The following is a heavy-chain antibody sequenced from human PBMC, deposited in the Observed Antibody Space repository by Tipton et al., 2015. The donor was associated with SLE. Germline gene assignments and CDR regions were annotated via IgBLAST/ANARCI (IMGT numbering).Heavy chain of an antibody. J-gene: IGHJ4*02. CDR3: AKEYTSGWSEIDY. CDR1: GFMFSNYW. CDR2: MKQDASEI. D-gene: IGHD6-19*01. V-gene: IGHV3-7*03. Sequence: SLRLSCAASGFMFSNYWMSWVRQAPGKGLEWVANMKQDASEIYYVDSVKGRFTISRDNSKNSLYLQMNSLKTEDTALYYCAKEYTSGWSEIDYWGQGTLVTVSS.